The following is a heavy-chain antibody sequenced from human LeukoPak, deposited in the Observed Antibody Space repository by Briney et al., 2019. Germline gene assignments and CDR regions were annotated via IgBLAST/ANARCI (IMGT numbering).Heavy chain of an antibody. CDR2: IWYDGSNK. CDR3: AKDGGRYRFDY. V-gene: IGHV3-30*02. Sequence: GGSLRLSCAASGFTFHNAWMTWVRQAPGKGLEWVAVIWYDGSNKYYADSVKGRFTISRDNSKNSLYLQMNSLRVEDTAVYFCAKDGGRYRFDYWGQGTLVTVSS. CDR1: GFTFHNAW. J-gene: IGHJ4*02. D-gene: IGHD3-16*02.